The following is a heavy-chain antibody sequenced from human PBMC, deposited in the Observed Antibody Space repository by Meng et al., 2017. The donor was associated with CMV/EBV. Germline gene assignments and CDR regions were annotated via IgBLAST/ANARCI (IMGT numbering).Heavy chain of an antibody. V-gene: IGHV3-11*04. CDR3: ARDIGLLQQWQSNDWFDP. CDR2: ISSSGSTI. CDR1: GFTFSDYY. J-gene: IGHJ5*02. D-gene: IGHD6-19*01. Sequence: GESLKISCAASGFTFSDYYMSWIRQAPGKGLEWVSYISSSGSTIYYADSVKGRFTISRDNAKNSLYLQMNSLSAEDTAVYYCARDIGLLQQWQSNDWFDPWGQGTLVTVSS.